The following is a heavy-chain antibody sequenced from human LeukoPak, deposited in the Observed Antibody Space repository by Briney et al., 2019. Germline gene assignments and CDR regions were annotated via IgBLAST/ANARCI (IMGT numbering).Heavy chain of an antibody. J-gene: IGHJ4*02. CDR2: IYAGGST. V-gene: IGHV4-4*07. Sequence: KPSETLSLTCTVSSGSISGSYYWSWIRPPAGKGLEWIGRIYAGGSTSYDPSLKSRVTISVDKSNNQFSLMVTSVTAADTAVYYCARGKQNAVDYWGQGILVTVSS. CDR3: ARGKQNAVDY. CDR1: SGSISGSYY. D-gene: IGHD1-1*01.